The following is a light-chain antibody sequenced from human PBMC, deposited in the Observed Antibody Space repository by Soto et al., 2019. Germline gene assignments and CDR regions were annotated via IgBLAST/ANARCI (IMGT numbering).Light chain of an antibody. V-gene: IGKV3-20*01. CDR3: QQYGSSPYT. CDR2: GAS. Sequence: EIGLTQSPGTLSLSPGERATLSCMASQSVSSSYLTWYQQKPGQAPRLLIYGASSRATGIPDRFSGSGSGTDFTLTISRLEPEDFAVYYCQQYGSSPYTFGPGNKVDIK. J-gene: IGKJ3*01. CDR1: QSVSSSY.